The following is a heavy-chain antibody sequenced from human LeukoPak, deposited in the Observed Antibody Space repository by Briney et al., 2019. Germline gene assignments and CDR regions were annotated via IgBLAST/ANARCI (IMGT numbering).Heavy chain of an antibody. V-gene: IGHV1-18*01. CDR2: ISCYNGDT. Sequence: ASVKVSCKSSGYTFNKHGIIWVRQAPGQGLEWMGWISCYNGDTHYAQKFQGRVTLTTDTSTTTAYMELRSLRSDDTALYYCARDPTNTSGRYAFFDYWGQGTLVTVSS. D-gene: IGHD6-19*01. CDR1: GYTFNKHG. CDR3: ARDPTNTSGRYAFFDY. J-gene: IGHJ4*02.